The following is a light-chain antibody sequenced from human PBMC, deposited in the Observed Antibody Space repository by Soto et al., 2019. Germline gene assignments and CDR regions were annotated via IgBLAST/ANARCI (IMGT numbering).Light chain of an antibody. CDR1: NSDDGGYNY. CDR2: EVN. CDR3: SSYAGSNWYV. V-gene: IGLV2-8*01. J-gene: IGLJ1*01. Sequence: QSVLTQPPSASGSPGQSVTISCTGTNSDDGGYNYVSWYQQYPGKAPKLIIYEVNERPSGVPDRFSGSKSGNTASLTVSGLQTADEADYYCSSYAGSNWYVFGTGTKLTVL.